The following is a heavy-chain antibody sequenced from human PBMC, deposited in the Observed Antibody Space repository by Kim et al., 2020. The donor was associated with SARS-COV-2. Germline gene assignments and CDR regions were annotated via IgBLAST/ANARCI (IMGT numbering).Heavy chain of an antibody. Sequence: GGSLRLSCAASGFTFDDYAMHWVRQAPGKGLEWVSGISWNSGSIGYADSVKGRFTISRDNAKNSLYLQMNSLRAEDTALYYCAKDVVSYYGDYDFDYWGQGTLVTVSS. CDR1: GFTFDDYA. CDR2: ISWNSGSI. CDR3: AKDVVSYYGDYDFDY. D-gene: IGHD4-17*01. J-gene: IGHJ4*02. V-gene: IGHV3-9*01.